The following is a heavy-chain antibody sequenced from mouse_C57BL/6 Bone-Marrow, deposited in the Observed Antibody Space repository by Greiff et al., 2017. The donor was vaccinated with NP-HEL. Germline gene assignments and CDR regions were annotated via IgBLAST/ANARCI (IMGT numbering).Heavy chain of an antibody. CDR1: GYSITSGYY. D-gene: IGHD2-5*01. Sequence: VQLKESGPGLVKPSQSLSLTCSVTGYSITSGYYWNWIRQFPGNKLEWMGYISYDGSNNYNPSLKNRISITRDTSKNQFFLKLNSVTTEDTATYYCARRGYYSNLYAMDYWGQGTSVTVSS. CDR2: ISYDGSN. V-gene: IGHV3-6*01. J-gene: IGHJ4*01. CDR3: ARRGYYSNLYAMDY.